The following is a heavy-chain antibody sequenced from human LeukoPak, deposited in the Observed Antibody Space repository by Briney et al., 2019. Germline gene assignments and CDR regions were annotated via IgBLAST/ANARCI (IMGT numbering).Heavy chain of an antibody. CDR3: ARDYYGDPYYFDY. V-gene: IGHV3-30*02. CDR2: LRYDGTDE. J-gene: IGHJ4*02. Sequence: PGGSLRLSCGASGFSFSFYGMHWVRQAPGKGLEWVAFLRYDGTDEDYGDSVKGRFSVSRDNSKNTLYLQMNSLRAEDTAVYYCARDYYGDPYYFDYWGQGTLVTVSS. D-gene: IGHD4-17*01. CDR1: GFSFSFYG.